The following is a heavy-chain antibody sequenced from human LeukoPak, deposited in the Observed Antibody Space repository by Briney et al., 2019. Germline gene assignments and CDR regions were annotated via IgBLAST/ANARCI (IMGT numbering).Heavy chain of an antibody. CDR1: GFTFSSYS. D-gene: IGHD5-12*01. J-gene: IGHJ4*02. V-gene: IGHV4-39*07. Sequence: PGGSLRLSCAASGFTFSSYSMNWVRQPPGKGLEWIGSMYSSGRTYYNPSLKSRVTISVDTSKNQFSLKLSSVTAADTAVYYCARSGSGYLRYYFDYWGQGTLVTVSS. CDR2: MYSSGRT. CDR3: ARSGSGYLRYYFDY.